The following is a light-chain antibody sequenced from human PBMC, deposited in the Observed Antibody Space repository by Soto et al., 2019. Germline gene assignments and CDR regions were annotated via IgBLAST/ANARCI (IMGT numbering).Light chain of an antibody. J-gene: IGKJ2*01. CDR1: QSISSY. Sequence: DIQMTQSPSSLSASVGDRVTITCRASQSISSYLNWYQQKPGKAPKLLIYAASSLQSGVPSRFSVSGSGTDFTLTISSLQPEDFATYYCQQSYSTPRFGQGTKLEIK. V-gene: IGKV1-39*01. CDR2: AAS. CDR3: QQSYSTPR.